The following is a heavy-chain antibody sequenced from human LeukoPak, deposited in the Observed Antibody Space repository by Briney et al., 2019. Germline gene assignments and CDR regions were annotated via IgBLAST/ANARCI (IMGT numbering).Heavy chain of an antibody. V-gene: IGHV3-9*01. CDR3: AKDLIGGERKYFDY. CDR1: GFTFDDYA. J-gene: IGHJ4*02. D-gene: IGHD3-22*01. CDR2: ISWNSGSI. Sequence: PGRSLRLSCAASGFTFDDYAMHWVRQAPGKGLEWVSGISWNSGSIGYADSVKGRFTISRDNARNSLYLQMNSLRAEDTAVYYCAKDLIGGERKYFDYWGQGTLVTVSS.